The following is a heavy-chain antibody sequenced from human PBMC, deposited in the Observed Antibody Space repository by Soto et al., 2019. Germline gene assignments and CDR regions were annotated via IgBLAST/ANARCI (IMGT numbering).Heavy chain of an antibody. CDR2: ISGSGGRT. CDR1: GFTFADYD. V-gene: IGHV3-23*01. Sequence: GSMRLSCAASGFTFADYDVNLVRQAPGKGLEWVSGISGSGGRTYYADSVQGRFSISRDNSKNTLYLQMNSLRAEDTAVYYCANRPRYYNMDVWGQGTTVTVSS. CDR3: ANRPRYYNMDV. J-gene: IGHJ6*02.